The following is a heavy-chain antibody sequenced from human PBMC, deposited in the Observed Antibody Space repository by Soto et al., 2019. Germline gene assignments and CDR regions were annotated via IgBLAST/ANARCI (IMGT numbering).Heavy chain of an antibody. V-gene: IGHV1-69*13. CDR2: IIPIFGTA. Sequence: GASVKVSCKASGVTFSSYAISWVRQAPGQGLEWMGGIIPIFGTANYAQKFQGRVTITADESTSTAYMELSSLRSEDTAVYYCARDAVYCISTSCYLLPNGEENWFDPWGQGTLVTVSS. CDR3: ARDAVYCISTSCYLLPNGEENWFDP. J-gene: IGHJ5*02. CDR1: GVTFSSYA. D-gene: IGHD2-2*01.